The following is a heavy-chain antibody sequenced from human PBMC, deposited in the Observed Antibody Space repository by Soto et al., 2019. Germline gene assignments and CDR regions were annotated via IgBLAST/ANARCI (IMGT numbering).Heavy chain of an antibody. CDR3: AKDFHPAAVTVFDF. CDR2: ISSSGGST. J-gene: IGHJ4*02. D-gene: IGHD4-17*01. V-gene: IGHV3-23*01. CDR1: GFTFSSCS. Sequence: EVQLLESGGGLVQPGGSLRLSCAASGFTFSSCSMSWVRQAPGKGLEWVSGISSSGGSTFYADSVKGRFTISRDNSRNTLNLQMNSLRAEDTAVYYCAKDFHPAAVTVFDFWGQGTLVTVSS.